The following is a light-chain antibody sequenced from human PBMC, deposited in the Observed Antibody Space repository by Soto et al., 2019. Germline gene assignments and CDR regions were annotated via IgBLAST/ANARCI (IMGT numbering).Light chain of an antibody. Sequence: QSVLTQPPSVSGAPGQRVTISCTGSSSNIGAGYDVHWYQQLPGTAPKLLIYGNSNRPSGVPDRFSGSKSGTSASLAITGLQAEDEAGSYCQPSDRTRSVVFGGGTKVTVL. CDR2: GNS. J-gene: IGLJ2*01. CDR1: SSNIGAGYD. V-gene: IGLV1-40*01. CDR3: QPSDRTRSVV.